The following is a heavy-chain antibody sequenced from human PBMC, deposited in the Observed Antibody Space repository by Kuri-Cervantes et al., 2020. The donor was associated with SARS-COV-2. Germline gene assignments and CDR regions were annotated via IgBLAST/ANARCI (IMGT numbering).Heavy chain of an antibody. V-gene: IGHV4-38-2*01. CDR3: ARSGYYSRGVTYYYMDV. J-gene: IGHJ6*03. CDR2: IYHSGSI. CDR1: DDSISRGYY. Sequence: SETLSLTCAVSDDSISRGYYWGWIRQSPGKGLEWIGSIYHSGSIFYNPSLKSRVTILLDTSKNQFSLKLTSVTAADTAVYYCARSGYYSRGVTYYYMDVWDKGTTVTVSS. D-gene: IGHD3-22*01.